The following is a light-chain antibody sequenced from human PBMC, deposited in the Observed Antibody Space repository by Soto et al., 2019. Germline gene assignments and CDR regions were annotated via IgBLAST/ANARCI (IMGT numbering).Light chain of an antibody. CDR1: RSDIGTNY. J-gene: IGLJ1*01. Sequence: QSVLTQPPSASGTPGQRVVISCSGSRSDIGTNYVYWYQQVPGTAPKLLIYSNDQRPSGVPDRYSASKSGTSASLAISGLRYEDESDYYCASWDDSLNGPVFGTGTKLTVL. CDR3: ASWDDSLNGPV. V-gene: IGLV1-47*02. CDR2: SND.